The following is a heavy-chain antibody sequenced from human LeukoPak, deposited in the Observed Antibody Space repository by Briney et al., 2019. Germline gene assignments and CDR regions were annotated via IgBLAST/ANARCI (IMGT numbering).Heavy chain of an antibody. CDR1: GFTFDDYA. J-gene: IGHJ5*02. Sequence: PGGSLRLSCAASGFTFDDYAMHWVRQAPGKGLEWVSGISWNSGSIGYADSVKGRFTISRDNAKNSLYLQMNSLRAEDTALYYCAKGYSSSWYNWFDPWGQGTLATVSS. CDR3: AKGYSSSWYNWFDP. CDR2: ISWNSGSI. V-gene: IGHV3-9*01. D-gene: IGHD6-13*01.